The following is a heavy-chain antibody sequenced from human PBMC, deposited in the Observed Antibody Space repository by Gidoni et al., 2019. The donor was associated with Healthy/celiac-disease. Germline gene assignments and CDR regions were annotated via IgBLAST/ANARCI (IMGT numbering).Heavy chain of an antibody. CDR1: AGSMSSYY. D-gene: IGHD2-21*01. Sequence: HVQLQESGPVLVTSSETLSLTCIVSAGSMSSYYWTWIRQPPGKGLEWIGYIYSNGKLDYNPSLKSRITISVETSRSQFSLKFNSVTAADTAVYYCARGRTYSYYWGQGTLVTVSS. V-gene: IGHV4-59*01. CDR2: IYSNGKL. J-gene: IGHJ4*02. CDR3: ARGRTYSYY.